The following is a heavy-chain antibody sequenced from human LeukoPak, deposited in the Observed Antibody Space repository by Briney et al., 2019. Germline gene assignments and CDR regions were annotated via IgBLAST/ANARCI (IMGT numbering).Heavy chain of an antibody. J-gene: IGHJ4*02. Sequence: SETLSLTCTVSGGXIGGTPYYWDWIRQSPGKGLEWIGNIFHTGGTSFHPSLKSRVTMSVDTSKNQFSLRLSSVTAADTAVYYCARHRGSSSNFDSWGQGTLVTVSS. CDR3: ARHRGSSSNFDS. CDR1: GGXIGGTPYY. CDR2: IFHTGGT. D-gene: IGHD6-6*01. V-gene: IGHV4-39*01.